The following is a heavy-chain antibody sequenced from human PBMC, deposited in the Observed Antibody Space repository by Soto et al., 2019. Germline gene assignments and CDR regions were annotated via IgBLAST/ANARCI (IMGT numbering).Heavy chain of an antibody. CDR2: ISYDGSNK. V-gene: IGHV3-30-3*01. J-gene: IGHJ4*02. CDR3: ARDERINGILDY. D-gene: IGHD1-20*01. CDR1: GFTFSSYA. Sequence: GGSLRLSCAASGFTFSSYAMHWVRQAPGKGLEWVAVISYDGSNKYYADSVKGRFTISRDNSKNTLYLQMNSLRAEDTAVYYCARDERINGILDYWGQGSLVTVSS.